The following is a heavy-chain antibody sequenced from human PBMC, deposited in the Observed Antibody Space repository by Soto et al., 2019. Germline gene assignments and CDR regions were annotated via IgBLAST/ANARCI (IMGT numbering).Heavy chain of an antibody. D-gene: IGHD3-10*01. Sequence: QVQLVQSGAEVKKPGASVKVSCKASGYTFTSYGISWVRQAPGQGLEWMGWISAYNGNTNYAQKLQGRITMTTDTSTSKVYIEVRSLRSDNTGVYYCAREYGSGSRFDYWGQGTLVTVSS. CDR1: GYTFTSYG. CDR2: ISAYNGNT. V-gene: IGHV1-18*01. J-gene: IGHJ4*02. CDR3: AREYGSGSRFDY.